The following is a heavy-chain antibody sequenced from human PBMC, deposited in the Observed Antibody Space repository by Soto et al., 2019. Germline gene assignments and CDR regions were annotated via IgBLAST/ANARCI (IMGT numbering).Heavy chain of an antibody. V-gene: IGHV3-48*02. D-gene: IGHD3-3*01. CDR3: ARVIWSGHLTSDL. CDR2: ISSSSSTI. CDR1: GFTFSSNS. J-gene: IGHJ5*02. Sequence: EVQVVESGGGLVQPGGSLRLSCAASGFTFSSNSMNWVRQAPGKGLEGSSYISSSSSTIYADSVKGRFTISRDNAKNSLYLQMNSLRDEDTAVYYCARVIWSGHLTSDLWGQGTLVTVSS.